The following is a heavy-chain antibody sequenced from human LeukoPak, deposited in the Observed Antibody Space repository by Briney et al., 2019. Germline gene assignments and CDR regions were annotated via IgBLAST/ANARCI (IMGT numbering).Heavy chain of an antibody. CDR1: GGTFSSYA. J-gene: IGHJ4*02. Sequence: ASVKVSCKASGGTFSSYAISWVRQAPGQGLEWMGGIIPIFGTANYAQKFQGRVTITADKSTSTACMELSSLRSEDTAVYYCARGEMATMGYWGQGTLVTVSS. V-gene: IGHV1-69*06. CDR3: ARGEMATMGY. D-gene: IGHD5-24*01. CDR2: IIPIFGTA.